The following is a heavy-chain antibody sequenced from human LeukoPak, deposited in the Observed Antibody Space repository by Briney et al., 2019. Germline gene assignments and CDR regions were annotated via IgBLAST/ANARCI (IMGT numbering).Heavy chain of an antibody. J-gene: IGHJ4*02. V-gene: IGHV1-24*01. CDR3: ATDRGLFGGYFPFDY. Sequence: ASVKVSCKVSGYTLTELSMHWVRQALGKGLEWMGGFDPEDGETIYAQKFQGRVTMTEDTSTDTAYMELSSLRSEDTAVYYCATDRGLFGGYFPFDYWGQGALVTVSS. CDR1: GYTLTELS. CDR2: FDPEDGET. D-gene: IGHD1-26*01.